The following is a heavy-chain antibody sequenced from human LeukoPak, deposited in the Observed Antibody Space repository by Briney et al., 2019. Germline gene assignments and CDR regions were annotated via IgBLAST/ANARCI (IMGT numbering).Heavy chain of an antibody. CDR1: GGTFSSYA. D-gene: IGHD2-8*01. CDR2: IIPIFGAA. Sequence: SVKVSCKASGGTFSSYAISWVRQAPGQGLEWMGGIIPIFGAANYAQKFQGRVTITTDESTSTAYMELSSLRSEDTAVYYCARGRSMVYAFNWFDPWGQGTLVTVSS. V-gene: IGHV1-69*05. J-gene: IGHJ5*02. CDR3: ARGRSMVYAFNWFDP.